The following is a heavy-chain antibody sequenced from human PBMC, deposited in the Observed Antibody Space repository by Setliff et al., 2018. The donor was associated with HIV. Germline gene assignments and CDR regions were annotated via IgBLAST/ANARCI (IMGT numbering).Heavy chain of an antibody. CDR3: ARAYSVYDLSAFDI. CDR2: MSPNSDNR. Sequence: ASVKVSCKASGGTFSSYAISWVRQAPGQGLEWMGWMSPNSDNRGYAQKFQGRVTMTRDTSISTAYMELSSLRSEDTAVYYCARAYSVYDLSAFDIWGQGTMVTVPS. D-gene: IGHD5-12*01. CDR1: GGTFSSYA. J-gene: IGHJ3*02. V-gene: IGHV1-8*02.